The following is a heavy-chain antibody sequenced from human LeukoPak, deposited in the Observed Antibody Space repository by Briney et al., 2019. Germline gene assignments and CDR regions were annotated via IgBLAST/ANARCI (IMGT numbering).Heavy chain of an antibody. CDR3: ARPMNYGSGSYYKRAPFDY. J-gene: IGHJ4*02. CDR1: GGSISSSNW. CDR2: IYHSGST. D-gene: IGHD3-10*01. V-gene: IGHV4-4*02. Sequence: SETLSLTCAVSGGSISSSNWWSWVRQPPGQGLEWIGEIYHSGSTNYNPSLKSRVTISVDKSKNQFSLKLSSVTAADTAVYYCARPMNYGSGSYYKRAPFDYWGQGTLVTVSS.